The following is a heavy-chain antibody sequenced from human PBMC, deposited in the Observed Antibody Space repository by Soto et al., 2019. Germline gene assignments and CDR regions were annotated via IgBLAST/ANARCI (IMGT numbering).Heavy chain of an antibody. CDR2: ISNDGSNK. D-gene: IGHD3-10*01. V-gene: IGHV3-30*18. J-gene: IGHJ6*03. Sequence: RRLALAASAFTFSMFGIYFFRQAPCKGLEWVALISNDGSNKDYADSVKGRLIISRDNSRNTLYLQMNSLRGDDTALYYCAKELYKSVRGFGYNDMDVWGKGPNVTXS. CDR1: AFTFSMFG. CDR3: AKELYKSVRGFGYNDMDV.